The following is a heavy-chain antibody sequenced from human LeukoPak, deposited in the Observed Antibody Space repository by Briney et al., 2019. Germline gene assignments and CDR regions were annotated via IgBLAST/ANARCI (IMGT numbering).Heavy chain of an antibody. Sequence: SESLSLTSSVSGGSISSLYWSWIRQLPGRGLEWIAYIYYSGNTNYNTSPKSRLTVSIDTSKNQFSLSLNSVTAADTAVYYCARGRDTYYYDGSCHSRSWMGDFDLWGQGTVVTVSS. CDR2: IYYSGNT. CDR3: ARGRDTYYYDGSCHSRSWMGDFDL. CDR1: GGSISSLY. V-gene: IGHV4-59*01. D-gene: IGHD3-22*01. J-gene: IGHJ3*01.